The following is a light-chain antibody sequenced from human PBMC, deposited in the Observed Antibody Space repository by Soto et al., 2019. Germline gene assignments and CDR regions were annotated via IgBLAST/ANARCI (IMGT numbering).Light chain of an antibody. Sequence: DIVMTQSPDSLAVSLGERATFNCKSSQSILDRSKNKYYLAWYQQKSGQPPKLLIYWAALRESGVPDRFTGSGSGTDFTLTISSLQAEDVAVYYCQQYFTSPWTFGQGTKVE. V-gene: IGKV4-1*01. CDR2: WAA. CDR3: QQYFTSPWT. J-gene: IGKJ1*01. CDR1: QSILDRSKNKYY.